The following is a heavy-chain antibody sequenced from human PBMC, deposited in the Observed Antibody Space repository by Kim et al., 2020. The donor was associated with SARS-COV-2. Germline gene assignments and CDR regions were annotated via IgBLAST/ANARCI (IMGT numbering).Heavy chain of an antibody. D-gene: IGHD3-9*01. CDR3: ARDRTILRYFDHIGGYFDY. J-gene: IGHJ4*02. V-gene: IGHV1-3*01. CDR2: INAGNGNT. Sequence: ASVKVSCKASGYTFTSYAMHWVRQAPGQRLEWMGWINAGNGNTKYSQKFQGRVTITRDTSASTAYMELSSLRSEDTAVYYCARDRTILRYFDHIGGYFDYWGQGTLVTVSS. CDR1: GYTFTSYA.